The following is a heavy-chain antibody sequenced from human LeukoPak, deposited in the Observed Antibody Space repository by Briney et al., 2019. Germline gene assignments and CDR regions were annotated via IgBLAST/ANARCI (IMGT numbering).Heavy chain of an antibody. CDR2: IYYSGST. D-gene: IGHD3-16*02. Sequence: PSETLSLTCTVSGGSISSYYWSWIRQPPGKGLEWIGYIYYSGSTNYNPSLKSRVTISVDTSKNQFSLKLSSVTAADTAVYYCARVDMITFGGVIVREQFDYWGQGTLVTVSS. CDR3: ARVDMITFGGVIVREQFDY. J-gene: IGHJ4*02. V-gene: IGHV4-59*01. CDR1: GGSISSYY.